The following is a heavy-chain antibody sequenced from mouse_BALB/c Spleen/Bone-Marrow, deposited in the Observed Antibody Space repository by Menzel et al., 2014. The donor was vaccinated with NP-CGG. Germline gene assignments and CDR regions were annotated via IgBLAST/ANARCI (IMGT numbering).Heavy chain of an antibody. D-gene: IGHD2-4*01. CDR3: AITPSAMDY. Sequence: EVQLQQSGAELVKPGASVKLSCTASGFNIKDTDMHWVKQRPEQGMEWIGRIDPANDNTKYEPEFQGKATITAYTSSNTVYLQLSRLTSEDTAVYYCAITPSAMDYWGQGTSVTVSS. V-gene: IGHV14-3*02. CDR2: IDPANDNT. J-gene: IGHJ4*01. CDR1: GFNIKDTD.